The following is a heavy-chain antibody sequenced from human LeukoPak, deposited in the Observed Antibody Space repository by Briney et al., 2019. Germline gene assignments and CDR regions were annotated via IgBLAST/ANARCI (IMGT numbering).Heavy chain of an antibody. V-gene: IGHV4-39*01. CDR3: ATSTGSSNLGY. Sequence: SETLSLTCTVSGGSISSSSYCWGWIRQPPGKGLEWIGSIYYSGSTSYNPSLKSRVTISVDTSKNLFSLKLRFVTAADMAVYYCATSTGSSNLGYWVQGTLVTVSS. J-gene: IGHJ4*02. D-gene: IGHD6-13*01. CDR1: GGSISSSSYC. CDR2: IYYSGST.